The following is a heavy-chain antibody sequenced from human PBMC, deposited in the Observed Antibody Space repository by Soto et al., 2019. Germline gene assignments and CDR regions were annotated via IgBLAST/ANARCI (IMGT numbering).Heavy chain of an antibody. J-gene: IGHJ1*01. D-gene: IGHD6-19*01. CDR1: GYTLTELS. Sequence: ASVKVSCKVSGYTLTELSMHWVRQAPGKGLEWMGGFDPEDGETIYAQKFQGRVTMTEDTSTDTAYMELGSLRSEDTAVYYCATDGGRNVGVGWYQISRMWYFQHWGQGTLVTVSS. V-gene: IGHV1-24*01. CDR3: ATDGGRNVGVGWYQISRMWYFQH. CDR2: FDPEDGET.